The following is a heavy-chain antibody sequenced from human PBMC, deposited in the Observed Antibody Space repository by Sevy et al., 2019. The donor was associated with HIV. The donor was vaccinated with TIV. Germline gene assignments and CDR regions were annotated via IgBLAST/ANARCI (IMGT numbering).Heavy chain of an antibody. D-gene: IGHD4-17*01. CDR3: ARDLPPSATTVAHFDY. J-gene: IGHJ4*02. V-gene: IGHV3-48*03. CDR1: GFPFGSYE. CDR2: ISNSGSAK. Sequence: GGSLRLSCTASGFPFGSYEMNWVRQAPGKGLEWVSYISNSGSAKYYSDSVRGRFTISRDNANNSLYLQMNSLRAEDTAVYYCARDLPPSATTVAHFDYWGRGTLVTFSS.